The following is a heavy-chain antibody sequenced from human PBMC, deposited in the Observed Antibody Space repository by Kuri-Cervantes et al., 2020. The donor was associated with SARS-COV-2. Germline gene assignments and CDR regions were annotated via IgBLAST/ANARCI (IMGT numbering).Heavy chain of an antibody. Sequence: SVKVSCKASGCTFSSYAIGWVRQAPGQGLEWMGGIIPIFGTANYAQKFQGRVTITADESTSTAYMGLSSLRSEDTAVYYCARVLGYYGSGRDAFDIWGQGTMVTVSS. D-gene: IGHD3-10*01. CDR3: ARVLGYYGSGRDAFDI. CDR2: IIPIFGTA. J-gene: IGHJ3*02. CDR1: GCTFSSYA. V-gene: IGHV1-69*13.